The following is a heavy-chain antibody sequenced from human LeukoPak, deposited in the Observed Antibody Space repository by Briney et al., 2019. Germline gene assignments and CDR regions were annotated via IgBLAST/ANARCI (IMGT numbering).Heavy chain of an antibody. CDR3: ARSTDGTTSSGWYVDY. V-gene: IGHV4-59*05. D-gene: IGHD6-19*01. CDR2: IYYSGST. J-gene: IGHJ4*02. CDR1: GGSISSYY. Sequence: SETLSLTCTVSGGSISSYYWSWIRQPPGKGLEWIGPIYYSGSTYYNPSLKSRVTISIDTSKNQFSLRLSSVTAADTAVFYCARSTDGTTSSGWYVDYWGQGTLVTVSS.